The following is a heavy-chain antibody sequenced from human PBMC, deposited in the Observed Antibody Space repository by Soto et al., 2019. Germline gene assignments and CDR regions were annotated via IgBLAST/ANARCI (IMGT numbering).Heavy chain of an antibody. D-gene: IGHD3-10*01. CDR1: GGTFSSYA. Sequence: QVQLVQSGAEVKKPGSSVTVSCKASGGTFSSYAISWVRQAPGQGLEWMGGIIPILGTANYAQKFQGRVTMTAEETTSTAYMARSSLRSEDTAVYYCARRTVLLNCDPWGQATQVTVSS. CDR3: ARRTVLLNCDP. J-gene: IGHJ5*02. CDR2: IIPILGTA. V-gene: IGHV1-69*01.